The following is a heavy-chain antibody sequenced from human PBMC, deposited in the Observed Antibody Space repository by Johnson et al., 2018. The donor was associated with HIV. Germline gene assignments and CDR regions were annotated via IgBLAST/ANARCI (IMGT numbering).Heavy chain of an antibody. Sequence: QVQLVESGGGVVQPGRSLRLSCAASGFTFSSYGMHWVRQAPGKGLEWVAVIWYDGSNKYYADSVKGRFTISRDNSKNPMYLQMNSLRAEDTAAYYCAKEITIFGVVRDDAFDIWGQGTMVTVSS. J-gene: IGHJ3*02. CDR1: GFTFSSYG. V-gene: IGHV3-33*06. D-gene: IGHD3-3*01. CDR3: AKEITIFGVVRDDAFDI. CDR2: IWYDGSNK.